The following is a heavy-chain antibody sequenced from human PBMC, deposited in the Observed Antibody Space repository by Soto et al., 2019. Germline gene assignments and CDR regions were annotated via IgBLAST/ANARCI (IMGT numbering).Heavy chain of an antibody. CDR1: GDSISTVDYF. D-gene: IGHD2-15*01. Sequence: QVQLLESGPGLVKPSQTLSLTCSVSGDSISTVDYFWAWVRQPPGQALEYIGYIYKSATTYYNPSCESRVAISLDTSKRQFSLNVTSLTAADTAVYFCARGRYCLTGRCFPNWFDSWGQGTLVTVSS. CDR2: IYKSATT. J-gene: IGHJ5*01. V-gene: IGHV4-30-4*01. CDR3: ARGRYCLTGRCFPNWFDS.